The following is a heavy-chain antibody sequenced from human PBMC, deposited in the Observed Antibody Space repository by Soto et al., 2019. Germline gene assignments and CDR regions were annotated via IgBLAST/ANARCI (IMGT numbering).Heavy chain of an antibody. CDR1: GFTFSSYG. CDR3: ATPLYYYDSSGYLPFDY. D-gene: IGHD3-22*01. V-gene: IGHV3-30*03. CDR2: ISYDGSNK. Sequence: GGSLRLSCAASGFTFSSYGMHWVRQAPGKGLEWVAVISYDGSNKYYADSVKGRFTVSRDNSKNTLYLQMNSLRAEDTAVYYCATPLYYYDSSGYLPFDYWGQGTLVTVS. J-gene: IGHJ4*02.